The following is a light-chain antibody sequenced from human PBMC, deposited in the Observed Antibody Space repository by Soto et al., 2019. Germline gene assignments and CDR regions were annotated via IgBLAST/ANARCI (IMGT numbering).Light chain of an antibody. Sequence: DVVMTQSPLSLPVTLGQPASISCRSSHSLVCSVGNTSLNWFQQRPGQSPRRLIYEVSNRDSGVTDRFSGSGSGTDFALKIRRVEAEDVGVYYCMQGTHTWTFGQGTKVEIK. CDR2: EVS. V-gene: IGKV2-30*01. CDR1: HSLVCSVGNTS. J-gene: IGKJ1*01. CDR3: MQGTHTWT.